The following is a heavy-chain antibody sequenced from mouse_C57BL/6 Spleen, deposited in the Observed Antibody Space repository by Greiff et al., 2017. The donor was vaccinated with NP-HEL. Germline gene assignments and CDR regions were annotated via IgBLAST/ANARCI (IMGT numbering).Heavy chain of an antibody. V-gene: IGHV5-4*01. Sequence: EVKVVESGGGLVKPGGSLKLSCAASGFTFSSYAMSWVRQTPEKRLEWVATISDGGSYTYYPDNVKGRFTISRDNAKNNLYLQMSHLKSEDTAMYYCARDPPYSNYFDYWGQGTTLTVSS. CDR2: ISDGGSYT. D-gene: IGHD2-5*01. CDR3: ARDPPYSNYFDY. J-gene: IGHJ2*01. CDR1: GFTFSSYA.